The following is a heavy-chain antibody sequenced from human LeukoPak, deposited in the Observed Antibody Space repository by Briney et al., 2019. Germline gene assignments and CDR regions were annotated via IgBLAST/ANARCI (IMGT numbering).Heavy chain of an antibody. CDR3: ARHSENVPVAALGY. CDR1: GGSVTFSSYY. V-gene: IGHV4-39*01. CDR2: IDYSGST. Sequence: SETLSLTCIVSGGSVTFSSYYWGWIRQPPGKGLEWIGSIDYSGSTYYNPSLKSRLTISVETTKIQFSLRLTSVTAADTAVYYCARHSENVPVAALGYWGQGTLITVSS. D-gene: IGHD6-19*01. J-gene: IGHJ4*01.